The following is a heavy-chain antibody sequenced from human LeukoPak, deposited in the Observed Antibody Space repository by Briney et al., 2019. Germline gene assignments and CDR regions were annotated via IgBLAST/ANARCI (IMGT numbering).Heavy chain of an antibody. V-gene: IGHV1-46*01. Sequence: ASVKVSCKASGYTFTSYYMHWVRQAPGQGLERMGIINPSGGSTSYAQKFQGRVTMTRDTSTSTVYMELSSLRSEDTAVYYCVYFRGWQTVDYWGQGTLVTVSS. CDR1: GYTFTSYY. J-gene: IGHJ4*02. CDR2: INPSGGST. CDR3: VYFRGWQTVDY. D-gene: IGHD6-19*01.